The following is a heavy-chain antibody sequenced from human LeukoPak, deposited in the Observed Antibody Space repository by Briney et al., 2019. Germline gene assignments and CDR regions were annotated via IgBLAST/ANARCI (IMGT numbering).Heavy chain of an antibody. D-gene: IGHD6-19*01. CDR1: GFAFSNHA. CDR2: ITGSGGST. V-gene: IGHV3-23*01. J-gene: IGHJ5*01. CDR3: AKGIAVAGNHDS. Sequence: GSLRLSCAAAGFAFSNHALIWVRPAPGKGLEWVSAITGSGGSTYYADSVKGRFTISRDNSKNMLYLQMNSLRAEDTAVYYCAKGIAVAGNHDSWGQGTLVTVSS.